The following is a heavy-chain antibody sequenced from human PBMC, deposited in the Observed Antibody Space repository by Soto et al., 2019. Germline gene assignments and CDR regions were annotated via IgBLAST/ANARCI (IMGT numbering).Heavy chain of an antibody. V-gene: IGHV4-38-2*02. CDR2: IYHSGTT. CDR1: GYSMSSGYH. CDR3: ERDNCPYGACYSFDD. Sequence: PSETLSLTCAVSGYSMSSGYHWAWIRQAPGKGLEWIGSIYHSGTTYYNPSLKSRVIISVDTSKKQFSIKVTSVTAVETAIYYCERDNCPYGACYSFDDWGRGTIVTFSS. D-gene: IGHD2-8*01. J-gene: IGHJ4*02.